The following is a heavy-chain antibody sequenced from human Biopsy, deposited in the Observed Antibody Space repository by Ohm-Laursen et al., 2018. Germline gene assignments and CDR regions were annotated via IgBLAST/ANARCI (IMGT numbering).Heavy chain of an antibody. CDR2: IYAGATT. Sequence: SLRLSCAASKFTVRTNSMSWVRLAPGKGLEWVSVIYAGATTYYPDSVKGRFTISRDNSRNTVYLQVDSLRGEDTAVYFCARGSGSGFYFDQWGQGTLVTVSS. V-gene: IGHV3-66*01. CDR1: KFTVRTNS. J-gene: IGHJ4*02. CDR3: ARGSGSGFYFDQ. D-gene: IGHD2-15*01.